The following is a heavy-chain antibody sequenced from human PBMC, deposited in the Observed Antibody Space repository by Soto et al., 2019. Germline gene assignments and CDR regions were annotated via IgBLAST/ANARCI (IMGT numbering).Heavy chain of an antibody. CDR2: IIPIFGTA. CDR3: ALTYGGTVVTPGFDL. D-gene: IGHD2-21*02. J-gene: IGHJ2*01. Sequence: QVQLVQSGAEVQKPGSSVKVSCKASGGTFSSYAISWVRQAPGQGLEWMGGIIPIFGTANYAQKFQGRVTITADESTSTAYMELSSLRSEDTAVYYCALTYGGTVVTPGFDLWGRGTLVTVSS. V-gene: IGHV1-69*01. CDR1: GGTFSSYA.